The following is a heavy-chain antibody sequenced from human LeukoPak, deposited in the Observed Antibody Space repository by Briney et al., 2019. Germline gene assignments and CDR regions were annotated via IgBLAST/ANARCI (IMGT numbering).Heavy chain of an antibody. CDR1: GFTFSSQA. J-gene: IGHJ4*02. D-gene: IGHD6-19*01. V-gene: IGHV3-23*01. Sequence: PGGSLRLSCAAPGFTFSSQAMSWVRQAPGKGLEWVSVIGGSGSITYYRDSVKGRFTISRDNSKNTMYLQMNSLRAEDTAVYYCASAGSGWYDYWGQGTLVTVSS. CDR2: IGGSGSIT. CDR3: ASAGSGWYDY.